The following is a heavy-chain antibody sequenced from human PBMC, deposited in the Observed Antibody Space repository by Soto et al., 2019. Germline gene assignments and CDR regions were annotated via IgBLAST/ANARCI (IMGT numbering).Heavy chain of an antibody. D-gene: IGHD2-21*02. Sequence: QVQLVQSGAEVKKPGASVKVSCKTSGYTFTNYGISWVRQAPGQGLEWMGWISAYNGNTNYAQKLRGRVTMTTDTATSTDYMEMRSLRSDDTAVYYCERGDDCGDYWGQGTLFTVSS. V-gene: IGHV1-18*01. CDR2: ISAYNGNT. CDR3: ERGDDCGDY. CDR1: GYTFTNYG. J-gene: IGHJ4*02.